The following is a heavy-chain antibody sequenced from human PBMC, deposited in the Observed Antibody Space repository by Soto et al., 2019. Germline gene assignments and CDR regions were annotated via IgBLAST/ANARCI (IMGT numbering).Heavy chain of an antibody. V-gene: IGHV1-18*04. J-gene: IGHJ4*02. Sequence: QVQLVQSGAEVKKPGASVKVSCKASGYTFTSHGIGWVRQAPGQGLEWMGWISGYNGNTNYAQKLQGRVTMTTDTSTSTAHMELRSLRSDDTAVYYCARDFYGSGSYLAYWGQGTLVTVSS. CDR1: GYTFTSHG. CDR2: ISGYNGNT. D-gene: IGHD3-10*01. CDR3: ARDFYGSGSYLAY.